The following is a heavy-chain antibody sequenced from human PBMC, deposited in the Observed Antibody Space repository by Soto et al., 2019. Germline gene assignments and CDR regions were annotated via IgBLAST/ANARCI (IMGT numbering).Heavy chain of an antibody. Sequence: SETLSLTCTVSGGSISSGGYYWSWIRQHPGKGLEWIGYIYYSGSTYYNPSLKSRVTISVDTSKNQFSLKLSSVTAADTAVYYCARVYSSGWVDYWGQGTLGTSPQ. J-gene: IGHJ4*02. D-gene: IGHD6-19*01. CDR3: ARVYSSGWVDY. CDR2: IYYSGST. CDR1: GGSISSGGYY. V-gene: IGHV4-31*03.